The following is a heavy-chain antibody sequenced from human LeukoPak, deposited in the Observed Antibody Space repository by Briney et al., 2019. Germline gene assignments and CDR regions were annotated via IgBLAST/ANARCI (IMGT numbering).Heavy chain of an antibody. CDR3: ARGPPPRITIFGVVITNWYFDL. CDR1: GGSSSSGDYF. D-gene: IGHD3-3*01. V-gene: IGHV4-30-4*08. Sequence: SETLSLTCTVSGGSSSSGDYFWNWIRQTPGKGLEWIGYIYYSGSTYYNPSLRSRVTISVDTSKNQFSLKLSSVTAADTAVYYCARGPPPRITIFGVVITNWYFDLWGHGTLVTVSS. J-gene: IGHJ2*01. CDR2: IYYSGST.